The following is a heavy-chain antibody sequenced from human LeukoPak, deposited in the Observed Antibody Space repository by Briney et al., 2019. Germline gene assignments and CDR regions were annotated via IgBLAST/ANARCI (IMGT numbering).Heavy chain of an antibody. CDR3: ARASTYYYGSGSYYFDY. CDR1: GGSISSGGYS. J-gene: IGHJ4*02. V-gene: IGHV4-30-2*01. CDR2: IYHSGST. Sequence: SQTLSLTCAVSGGSISSGGYSWSWIRQPPGKGLEWIGYIYHSGSTYYNPSLKSRATISVDRSKNQFSLKLSSVTAADTAVYYCARASTYYYGSGSYYFDYWCQGTLVTVSS. D-gene: IGHD3-10*01.